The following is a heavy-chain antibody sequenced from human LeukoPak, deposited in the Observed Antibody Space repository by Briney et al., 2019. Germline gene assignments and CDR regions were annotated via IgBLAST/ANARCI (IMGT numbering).Heavy chain of an antibody. J-gene: IGHJ5*02. CDR3: ARDSGYYDFWSGYFLSATPGGGFDP. D-gene: IGHD3-3*01. Sequence: PSETLSLTCTVSGGSISSSSYYWGWIRQPPGKGREWIGSIYYSGSTYYNPSLKSRVTISVYTSKNQFSLNLSSVTAADTAVYYCARDSGYYDFWSGYFLSATPGGGFDPWGQGTLVTVSS. V-gene: IGHV4-39*07. CDR2: IYYSGST. CDR1: GGSISSSSYY.